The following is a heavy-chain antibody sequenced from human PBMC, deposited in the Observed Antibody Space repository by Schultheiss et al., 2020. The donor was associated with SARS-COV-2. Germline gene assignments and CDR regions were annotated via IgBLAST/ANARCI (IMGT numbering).Heavy chain of an antibody. V-gene: IGHV6-1*01. CDR1: GDSVSSNSAA. Sequence: SQTLSLTCAISGDSVSSNSAAWNWIRQSPSRGLEWLGRTYYRSKWYNDYAVSVKSRITINPDTSKNQFSLQLNSVTPEDTAVYYCARAFGPSVRIAVATLPGYWGQGTLVTVSS. CDR2: TYYRSKWYN. J-gene: IGHJ4*02. D-gene: IGHD6-19*01. CDR3: ARAFGPSVRIAVATLPGY.